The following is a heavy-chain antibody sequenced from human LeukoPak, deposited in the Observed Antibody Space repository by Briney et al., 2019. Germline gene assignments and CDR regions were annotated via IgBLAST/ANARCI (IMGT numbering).Heavy chain of an antibody. CDR1: SYSFNRYA. V-gene: IGHV1-69*13. Sequence: GASVKVSCKASSYSFNRYAISWVRQAPGQGLEWMGGIIPIFGTANYAQKFQGRVTITADESTSTAYMELSSLRSEDTAVYYCARRKSGDGYNQAIDYWGQGTLVTVSS. D-gene: IGHD5-24*01. CDR3: ARRKSGDGYNQAIDY. CDR2: IIPIFGTA. J-gene: IGHJ4*02.